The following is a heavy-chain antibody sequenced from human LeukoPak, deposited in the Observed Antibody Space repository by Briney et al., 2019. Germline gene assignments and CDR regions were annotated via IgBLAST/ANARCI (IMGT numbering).Heavy chain of an antibody. CDR2: IYHSGST. V-gene: IGHV4-30-2*01. Sequence: PPQTLSLTCAVSGGSIGSGGYSWSWIRQPPGKGLEWIGYIYHSGSTYYNPSLKSRVTISVDRSKDQFSLKLSSVTAADTAVYYCARETIYAFDIWGQGTMVTVSS. D-gene: IGHD3-3*01. J-gene: IGHJ3*02. CDR1: GGSIGSGGYS. CDR3: ARETIYAFDI.